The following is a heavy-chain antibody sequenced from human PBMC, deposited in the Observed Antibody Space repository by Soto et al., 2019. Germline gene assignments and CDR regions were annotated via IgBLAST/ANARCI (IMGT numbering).Heavy chain of an antibody. CDR2: IYYSGST. D-gene: IGHD5-18*01. CDR1: GGSISSGGYY. CDR3: ARGSSGYSYGYFDY. J-gene: IGHJ4*02. Sequence: QVQLQESGPGLVKPSQTLSLTCTVSGGSISSGGYYWSWIRQHPGKGLEWIGYIYYSGSTYYNPSLKSRVTISVDTSKHQCALKLSSVTAADTAVYYCARGSSGYSYGYFDYWGQGTLVTAAS. V-gene: IGHV4-31*03.